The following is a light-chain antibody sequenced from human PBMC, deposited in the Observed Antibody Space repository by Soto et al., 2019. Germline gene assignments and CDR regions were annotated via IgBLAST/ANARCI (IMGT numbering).Light chain of an antibody. V-gene: IGKV1-39*01. J-gene: IGKJ2*01. CDR3: QQSYSTPN. CDR1: QSISSY. Sequence: DIQMTQSPSSLSASVGDRVTITCRASQSISSYLNWYQQKPGKAPKLLIYAASSLQSGVPSRFSGSGSGTDFTLTISSLQPEDFATYYCQQSYSTPNVGQGTKREIK. CDR2: AAS.